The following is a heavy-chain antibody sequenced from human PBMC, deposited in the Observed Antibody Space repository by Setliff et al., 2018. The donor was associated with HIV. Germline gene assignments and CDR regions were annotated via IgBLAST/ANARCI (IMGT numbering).Heavy chain of an antibody. Sequence: NPSETLSLTCTVSGGSLTSDIHWWTWIRQPAGRGPQWIGRIYIAGGTNYNPSLKSRVTISLNTSKNQFSLKLSAVTAADTAVYYCARDAGTNIEESGDGYTWIDSWGQGTLVTVSS. CDR2: IYIAGGT. CDR3: ARDAGTNIEESGDGYTWIDS. V-gene: IGHV4-61*02. J-gene: IGHJ5*01. D-gene: IGHD2-21*02. CDR1: GGSLTSDIHW.